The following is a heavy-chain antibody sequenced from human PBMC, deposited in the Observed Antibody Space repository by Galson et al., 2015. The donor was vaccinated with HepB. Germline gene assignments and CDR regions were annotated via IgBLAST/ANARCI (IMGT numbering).Heavy chain of an antibody. CDR1: GFTFSSFA. Sequence: SLRLSCAASGFTFSSFAMSWVRQAPGKGLEWVSGIIGSGGRTYYADSVKGRFTISRDNSKNTLYLQMNSLRAEDTAVYYCAKMKGKTDYYHYCMDVWGKGTTVTVSS. CDR2: IIGSGGRT. CDR3: AKMKGKTDYYHYCMDV. D-gene: IGHD4-23*01. V-gene: IGHV3-23*01. J-gene: IGHJ6*03.